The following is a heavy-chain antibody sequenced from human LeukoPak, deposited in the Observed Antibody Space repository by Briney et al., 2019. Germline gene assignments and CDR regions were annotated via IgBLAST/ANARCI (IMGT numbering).Heavy chain of an antibody. D-gene: IGHD4-17*01. CDR3: VPATVTTSSLCLNY. Sequence: GGSLRLSCAASGFTFSGSSMHWVSQASGKGLEWVGRIRSKANSYATAYAASVTGRFTISRDDSKNTAYLQMNSLKTEDTAVYYCVPATVTTSSLCLNYWGQGTLVTVSS. V-gene: IGHV3-73*01. CDR2: IRSKANSYAT. CDR1: GFTFSGSS. J-gene: IGHJ4*02.